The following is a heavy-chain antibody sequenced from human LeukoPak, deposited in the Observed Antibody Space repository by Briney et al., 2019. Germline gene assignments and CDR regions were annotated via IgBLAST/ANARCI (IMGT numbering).Heavy chain of an antibody. Sequence: SVKVSCKASGGTFSSYAISWVRQAPGQGLEWMGRIIPIFGTANYAQKFQGRVTITTDESTSTAYMELSSLGSEDTAVYYCARETKLAGADDAFDIWGQGTMVTVSS. D-gene: IGHD6-6*01. J-gene: IGHJ3*02. CDR1: GGTFSSYA. CDR3: ARETKLAGADDAFDI. CDR2: IIPIFGTA. V-gene: IGHV1-69*05.